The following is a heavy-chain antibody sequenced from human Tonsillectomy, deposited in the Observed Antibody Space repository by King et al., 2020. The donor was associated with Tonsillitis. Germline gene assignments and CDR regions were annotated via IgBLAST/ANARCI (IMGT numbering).Heavy chain of an antibody. CDR3: ARSPNYYDSSGYSWAFDM. D-gene: IGHD3-22*01. J-gene: IGHJ3*02. CDR2: IYYTGRT. V-gene: IGHV4-4*02. CDR1: GGSISSSNW. Sequence: QLQESGPGLVKPSGTLSLTCAVSGGSISSSNWWSWVRQPPGKGLEWIGEIYYTGRTNYNPSLKCRVAISLDNSKKQFSLELTSVTAADTAVYYCARSPNYYDSSGYSWAFDMWGQGTMVTVSS.